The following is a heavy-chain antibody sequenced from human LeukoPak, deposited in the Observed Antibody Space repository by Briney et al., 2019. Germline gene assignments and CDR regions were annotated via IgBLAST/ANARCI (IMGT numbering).Heavy chain of an antibody. J-gene: IGHJ4*02. CDR1: VFTFSSYG. CDR3: AKGREKYCTSTSCYHDY. CDR2: IRYDGDNK. V-gene: IGHV3-30*02. Sequence: GGSLRLSCAASVFTFSSYGMHWVRQAPGKGREWGAFIRYDGDNKYYADSVKGRFTISRDNSENTLYLQMNSLRVEDTAVYFCAKGREKYCTSTSCYHDYWGQGTLVTVSS. D-gene: IGHD2-2*01.